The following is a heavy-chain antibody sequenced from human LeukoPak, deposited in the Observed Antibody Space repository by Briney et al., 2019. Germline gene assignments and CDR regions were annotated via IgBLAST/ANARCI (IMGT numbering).Heavy chain of an antibody. Sequence: ASVKVSCKASGYTFTSYYMHWVRQAPGQGLEWMGIINPSGGSTSYAQKFQGRVTMTRDTSTSTAYMELSSLRSEDTAVYYCASATVVVVAGPFPTYYYYGMDVWGQGTTVTVSS. D-gene: IGHD2-15*01. CDR2: INPSGGST. J-gene: IGHJ6*02. CDR3: ASATVVVVAGPFPTYYYYGMDV. CDR1: GYTFTSYY. V-gene: IGHV1-46*01.